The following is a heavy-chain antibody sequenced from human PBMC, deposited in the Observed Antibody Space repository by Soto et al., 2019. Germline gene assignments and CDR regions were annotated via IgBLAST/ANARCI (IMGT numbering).Heavy chain of an antibody. CDR3: ARAYLYGSGSYTRLFCFDY. CDR1: GFTFSSYS. D-gene: IGHD3-10*01. Sequence: GGSLRLSCAASGFTFSSYSMNWVRQAPGKGLEWVSSISSSSSYIYYADSVKGRFTISRDNAKNSLYLQMNSLRAEDTAVYYCARAYLYGSGSYTRLFCFDYWGQGTLVTVSS. J-gene: IGHJ4*02. V-gene: IGHV3-21*01. CDR2: ISSSSSYI.